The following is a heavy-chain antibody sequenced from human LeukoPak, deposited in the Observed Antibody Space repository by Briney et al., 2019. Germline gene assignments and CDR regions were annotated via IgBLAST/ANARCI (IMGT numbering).Heavy chain of an antibody. D-gene: IGHD5-12*01. CDR1: AFTFTSYD. CDR2: ISSSGSTI. CDR3: ARLSGYDFWFDP. V-gene: IGHV3-48*03. Sequence: GGSLRLSCAASAFTFTSYDMNWVRQAPGKGLEWVSYISSSGSTIYYADSVTGRFTISRDNAKNSLYLQMNSLRAEDTAVYYCARLSGYDFWFDPWGQGTLVTVSS. J-gene: IGHJ5*02.